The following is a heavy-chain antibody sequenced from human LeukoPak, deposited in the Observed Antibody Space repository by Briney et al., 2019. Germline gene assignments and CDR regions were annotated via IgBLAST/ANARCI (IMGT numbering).Heavy chain of an antibody. J-gene: IGHJ6*02. CDR2: MNPNNGNT. Sequence: GASVKVSCRASGYTVTVYYIHWVRQAPGQGLEWMGWMNPNNGNTGYAQKFQGRVTMTRNTSISTAYMELSSLRSEDTAVYYCARDTSTPVAATWHYYYCGMDVWGQGTTVTVSS. V-gene: IGHV1-8*02. D-gene: IGHD2-15*01. CDR1: GYTVTVYY. CDR3: ARDTSTPVAATWHYYYCGMDV.